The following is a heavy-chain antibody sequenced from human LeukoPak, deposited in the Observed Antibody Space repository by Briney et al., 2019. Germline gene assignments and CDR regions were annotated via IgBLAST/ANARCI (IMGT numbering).Heavy chain of an antibody. CDR2: ISKSGDDT. CDR3: ARIPEY. Sequence: GGSLGLSCAASGFDFSTYAMHWVRLTPGKGLEFVSAISKSGDDTSYGNDVKGRFTISRDNIKNTVDLEMGSLRVDDTGIYYCARIPEYWGQGTVVTVSS. J-gene: IGHJ1*01. CDR1: GFDFSTYA. D-gene: IGHD2-2*01. V-gene: IGHV3-64*01.